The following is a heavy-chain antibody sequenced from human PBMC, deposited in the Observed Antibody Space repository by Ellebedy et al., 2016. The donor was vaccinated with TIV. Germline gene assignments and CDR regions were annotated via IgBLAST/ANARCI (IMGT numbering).Heavy chain of an antibody. CDR1: GYTFTADA. CDR3: ARSAGSGLDL. D-gene: IGHD2-15*01. V-gene: IGHV1-2*02. CDR2: MNLTNGGT. J-gene: IGHJ5*02. Sequence: ASVKVSCXASGYTFTADAMNWVRQAPGQGLEWMGWMNLTNGGTHYAQKFRDRVTWTSDASITTAFMELSRLTSDDTAVYYCARSAGSGLDLWGQGTLVTVSS.